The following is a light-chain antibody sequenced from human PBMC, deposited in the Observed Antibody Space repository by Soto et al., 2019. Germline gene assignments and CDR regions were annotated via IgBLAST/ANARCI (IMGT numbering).Light chain of an antibody. Sequence: ETVLTQSPGTLSLSPGERATLSCRASQSVSSSSLAWYQQRPGQAPRLLIYGTSSRATGIPDRFSGSGSGTDFTLTISRLEPEVLAVYYCQQYSSSPITFGQGTRLEI. CDR3: QQYSSSPIT. J-gene: IGKJ5*01. CDR2: GTS. CDR1: QSVSSSS. V-gene: IGKV3-20*01.